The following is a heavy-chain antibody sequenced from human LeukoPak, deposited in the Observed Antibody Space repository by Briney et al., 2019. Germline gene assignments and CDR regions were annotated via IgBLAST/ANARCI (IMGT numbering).Heavy chain of an antibody. CDR3: ARDSIVVVTALYKTLDY. D-gene: IGHD2-21*02. J-gene: IGHJ4*02. V-gene: IGHV1-69*04. Sequence: SVKVSCKASGYTFTSYGISWVRQAPGQGLEWMGRIIPILGIANYAQKFQGRVTITADKSTSTAYMELSSLRSEDTAVYYCARDSIVVVTALYKTLDYWGQGTLVTVSS. CDR2: IIPILGIA. CDR1: GYTFTSYG.